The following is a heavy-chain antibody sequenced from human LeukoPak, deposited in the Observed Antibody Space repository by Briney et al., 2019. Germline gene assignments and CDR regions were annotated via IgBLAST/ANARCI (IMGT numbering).Heavy chain of an antibody. CDR2: ISGSGGST. D-gene: IGHD4-17*01. V-gene: IGHV3-23*01. J-gene: IGHJ4*02. CDR1: GLTVSSNY. Sequence: GGSLRLSCAASGLTVSSNYMSWVRQAPGKGLEWVSAISGSGGSTYYADSVKGRFTISRDNSKNTLYLQMNSLRAEDTAVYYCAKARRGSTVTTPVDYWGQGTLVTVSS. CDR3: AKARRGSTVTTPVDY.